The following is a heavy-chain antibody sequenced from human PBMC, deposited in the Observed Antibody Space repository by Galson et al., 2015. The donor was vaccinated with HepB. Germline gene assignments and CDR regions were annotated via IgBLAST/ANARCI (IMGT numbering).Heavy chain of an antibody. CDR3: TRSPPVLAWFDP. CDR1: GFSFSDYL. Sequence: SLRLSCAASGFSFSDYLMSWFRQAPGKGPEWVGWIRSKLYGGTPEYAASVKGRFIISRHDSKSTVYLQMNSLETEDTAVYYCTRSPPVLAWFDPWGQGTLVIVSS. CDR2: IRSKLYGGTP. J-gene: IGHJ5*02. D-gene: IGHD2-8*02. V-gene: IGHV3-49*03.